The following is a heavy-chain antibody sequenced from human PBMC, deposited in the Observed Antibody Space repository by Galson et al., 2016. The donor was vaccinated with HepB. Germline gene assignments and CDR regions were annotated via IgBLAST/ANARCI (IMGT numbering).Heavy chain of an antibody. CDR2: ISYDGSKK. CDR3: VKEEFLEGDYYYYGMDV. Sequence: SLRLSCAASGFTFSSYGMYWVRQAPGKGLEWVAVISYDGSKKYYADSVRGRFTISRDNSKNTLYLQMSSLRAEDTAVYYCVKEEFLEGDYYYYGMDVWGQGTTVTVSS. CDR1: GFTFSSYG. V-gene: IGHV3-30*18. D-gene: IGHD3-3*01. J-gene: IGHJ6*02.